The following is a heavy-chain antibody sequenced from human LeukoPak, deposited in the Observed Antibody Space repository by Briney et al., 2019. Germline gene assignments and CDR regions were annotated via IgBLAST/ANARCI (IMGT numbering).Heavy chain of an antibody. J-gene: IGHJ4*02. CDR1: GFTFSTYG. D-gene: IGHD2-2*01. Sequence: AGGSLRLSCAASGFTFSTYGMHWVRQAPGKGLEWVAFIRYDGSNKYYADSVKGRFTISRDNAKNSVFLQMDSLRAEDTAVYYCARQQSRSSTSCLAYWGQGTLVTVSS. V-gene: IGHV3-30*02. CDR3: ARQQSRSSTSCLAY. CDR2: IRYDGSNK.